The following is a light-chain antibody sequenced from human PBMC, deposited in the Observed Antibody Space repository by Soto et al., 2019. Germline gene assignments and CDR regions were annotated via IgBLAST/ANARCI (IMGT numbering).Light chain of an antibody. CDR3: QQYDIYSRT. J-gene: IGKJ1*01. Sequence: DIQMTQSPSTLSASVGDRVTITCRASQSISSWLAWYQQKPGKAPKLLIYDASTLQSGVPSRFSGSGSGTEFTLTINILQPDDFATYYCQQYDIYSRTFGQGTKVEIK. V-gene: IGKV1-5*01. CDR1: QSISSW. CDR2: DAS.